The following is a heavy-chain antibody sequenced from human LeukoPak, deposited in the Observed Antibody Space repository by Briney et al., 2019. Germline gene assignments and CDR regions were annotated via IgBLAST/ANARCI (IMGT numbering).Heavy chain of an antibody. CDR2: INPSGGST. V-gene: IGHV1-46*01. D-gene: IGHD3-10*01. Sequence: GASVKVSCKASGYTFTGYYMHWVRQAPGQGLEWMGIINPSGGSTSYAQKFQGRVTMTRDTSTSTVYMELSSLRSEDTAVYYCARDLSGSGSPPPYYGMDVWGQGTTVTFSS. J-gene: IGHJ6*02. CDR1: GYTFTGYY. CDR3: ARDLSGSGSPPPYYGMDV.